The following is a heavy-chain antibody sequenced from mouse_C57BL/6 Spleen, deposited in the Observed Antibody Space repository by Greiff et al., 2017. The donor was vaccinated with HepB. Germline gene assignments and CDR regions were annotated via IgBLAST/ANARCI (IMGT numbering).Heavy chain of an antibody. Sequence: QVQLQQPGAELVKPGASVKLSCKASGYTFTSYWMHWVKQRPGQGLEWIGEIDPSDSYTNYNQKFKGKSTLTVDKSSSTAYMQLSSLTSEDSAVYYCASLFDYWGQGTTLTVSS. CDR1: GYTFTSYW. CDR3: ASLFDY. CDR2: IDPSDSYT. J-gene: IGHJ2*01. V-gene: IGHV1-69*01.